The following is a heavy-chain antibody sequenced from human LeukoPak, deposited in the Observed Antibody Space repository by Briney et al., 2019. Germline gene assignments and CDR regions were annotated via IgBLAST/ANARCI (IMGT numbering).Heavy chain of an antibody. Sequence: GGSLRLSCAASGFTFSSYAMHWVRQAPGKGLEWVAVISYDRSNKYYADSVKGRFTISRDNSKNTLYLQMNSLRAEDTAVYYCARGFQLYYDSSGPDYWGQGTLVTVSS. J-gene: IGHJ4*02. CDR1: GFTFSSYA. CDR2: ISYDRSNK. V-gene: IGHV3-30-3*01. D-gene: IGHD3-22*01. CDR3: ARGFQLYYDSSGPDY.